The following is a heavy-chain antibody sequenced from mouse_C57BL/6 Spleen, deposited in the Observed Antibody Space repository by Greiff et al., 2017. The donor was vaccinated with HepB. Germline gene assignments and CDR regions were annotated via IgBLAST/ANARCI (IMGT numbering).Heavy chain of an antibody. CDR2: IRSKSNNYAT. D-gene: IGHD1-1*01. J-gene: IGHJ4*01. CDR1: GFSFNTYA. Sequence: EVHLVESGGGLVQPKGSLKLSCAASGFSFNTYAMNWVRQAPGKGLEWVARIRSKSNNYATYYADSVKDRFTISRDDSESMLYLQMNNLKTEDTAMYYCVRHGRLRGAMDYWGQGTSVTVSS. V-gene: IGHV10-1*01. CDR3: VRHGRLRGAMDY.